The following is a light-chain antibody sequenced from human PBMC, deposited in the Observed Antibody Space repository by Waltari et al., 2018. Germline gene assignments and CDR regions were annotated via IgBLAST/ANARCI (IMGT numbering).Light chain of an antibody. CDR2: WAS. CDR3: QQYYTTPLT. CDR1: QSVLSSSNNRNY. Sequence: DIVMTQSPYSLALSLGERATINCKSSQSVLSSSNNRNYLTWYQQKPGQPPKLLIYWASIRESGVPDRFSGSGSGTDFTLTISSLQAEDVAVYYCQQYYTTPLTFGGGTKVEIK. V-gene: IGKV4-1*01. J-gene: IGKJ4*01.